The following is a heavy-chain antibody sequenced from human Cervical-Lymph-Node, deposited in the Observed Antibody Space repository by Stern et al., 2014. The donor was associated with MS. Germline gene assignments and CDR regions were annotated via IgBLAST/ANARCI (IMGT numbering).Heavy chain of an antibody. Sequence: QLQLQESGPGLVKPSQTLSLTCTVSGGSLRSGSYYWSWIRQPAGKGLEWIGRIYTSGRTNSTPPLKSRVPISVDTSKTQFSLRLSSVTAADTAVYYCARGGRTGTMTYDYWGQGNLVTVSS. CDR1: GGSLRSGSYY. V-gene: IGHV4-61*02. D-gene: IGHD1-1*01. J-gene: IGHJ4*02. CDR3: ARGGRTGTMTYDY. CDR2: IYTSGRT.